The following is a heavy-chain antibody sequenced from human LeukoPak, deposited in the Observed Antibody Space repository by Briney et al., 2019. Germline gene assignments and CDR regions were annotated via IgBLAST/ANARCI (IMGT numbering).Heavy chain of an antibody. D-gene: IGHD1-26*01. CDR2: IYTSGST. J-gene: IGHJ4*02. V-gene: IGHV4-4*07. CDR3: ARTYSGPRPPTYFDY. Sequence: XXXXXXRXPAXXXLERIGRIYTSGSTNYNPSLKSRVTMSVDTSKNQFSLKLSSVTAADTAVYYCARTYSGPRPPTYFDYWGQGTLVTVSS. CDR1: XX.